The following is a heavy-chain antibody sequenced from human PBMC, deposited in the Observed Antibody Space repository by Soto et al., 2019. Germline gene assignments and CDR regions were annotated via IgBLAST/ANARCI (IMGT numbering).Heavy chain of an antibody. D-gene: IGHD3-3*01. CDR2: INGGGGTT. CDR1: GFSFSGYT. CDR3: AKDRHPDGLWTFAY. J-gene: IGHJ4*02. Sequence: GSLRLSCAASGFSFSGYTMNWVRQAQGKGLEWISGINGGGGTTYYADSVKGRFTISRDDSKNILYLQMNSPRAEDTAIYYCAKDRHPDGLWTFAYWGRGTLVTVSS. V-gene: IGHV3-23*01.